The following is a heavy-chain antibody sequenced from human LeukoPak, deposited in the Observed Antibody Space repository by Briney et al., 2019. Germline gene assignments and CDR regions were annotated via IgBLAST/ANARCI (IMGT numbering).Heavy chain of an antibody. Sequence: SETLSLTCTVSGSSISSSSYYWGWIRQPPGKGLEWIGSIYYSGSTYYNPSLKSRVTISVDTSKNQFSLKLSSVTAADTAVYYCARHLDWFDPWGQGTLVTVSS. J-gene: IGHJ5*02. V-gene: IGHV4-39*01. CDR2: IYYSGST. CDR3: ARHLDWFDP. CDR1: GSSISSSSYY.